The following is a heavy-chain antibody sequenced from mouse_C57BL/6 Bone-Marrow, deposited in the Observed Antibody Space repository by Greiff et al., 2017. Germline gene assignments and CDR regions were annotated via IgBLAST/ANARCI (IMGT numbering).Heavy chain of an antibody. Sequence: QVQLQQPGAELVKPGASVKLSCKASGYTFTSYWMHWVKQRPGQGLEWIGMIPPNSGSTNYNEKFKRKATLTVDKSSSTAYMQLSSLTSEDSAVYYCATKSYYYAMDYWGQGTSVTVSS. J-gene: IGHJ4*01. CDR3: ATKSYYYAMDY. CDR1: GYTFTSYW. CDR2: IPPNSGST. V-gene: IGHV1-64*01.